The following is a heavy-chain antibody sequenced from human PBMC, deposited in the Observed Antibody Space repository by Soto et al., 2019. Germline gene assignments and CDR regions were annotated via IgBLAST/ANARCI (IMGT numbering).Heavy chain of an antibody. V-gene: IGHV4-59*01. CDR2: IYYSGST. D-gene: IGHD2-8*01. CDR1: GGCISSYY. CDR3: ARDIMGTNYYYYGMDV. Sequence: SESLSLTCTVSGGCISSYYWXWILQPPGKGLEWIGYIYYSGSTNYNPSLKSRVTISVDTSKNQFSLKLSSVTAADTAVYYCARDIMGTNYYYYGMDVWGQGTTVTVSS. J-gene: IGHJ6*02.